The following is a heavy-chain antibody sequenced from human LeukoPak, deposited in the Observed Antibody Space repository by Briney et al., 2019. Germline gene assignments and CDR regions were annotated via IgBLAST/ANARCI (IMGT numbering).Heavy chain of an antibody. J-gene: IGHJ6*03. D-gene: IGHD2-15*01. CDR3: AREVGYCSGGSCHAGYYYYDYMDV. V-gene: IGHV4-34*01. CDR1: GGSFSGYY. CDR2: IYHSGST. Sequence: PSETLSLTCAVYGGSFSGYYWSWIRQPPGKGLEWIGSIYHSGSTYYNPSLRSRVTISVDTSKNQFSLKLSSVTAADTAVYYCAREVGYCSGGSCHAGYYYYDYMDVWGKGTTVTVSS.